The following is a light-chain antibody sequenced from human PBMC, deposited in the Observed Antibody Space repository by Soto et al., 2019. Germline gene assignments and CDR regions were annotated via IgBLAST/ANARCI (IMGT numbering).Light chain of an antibody. Sequence: EIVMTQSPATLSVSPGERATLSCRASQSVSSNFAWYQQKPGQAPRPLIYGASTRATGIPARFSGSGSGTEFTLTISSLQSEDFAVYYCQQYNNWPPTFGQGTRLEIK. CDR1: QSVSSN. CDR3: QQYNNWPPT. V-gene: IGKV3-15*01. CDR2: GAS. J-gene: IGKJ5*01.